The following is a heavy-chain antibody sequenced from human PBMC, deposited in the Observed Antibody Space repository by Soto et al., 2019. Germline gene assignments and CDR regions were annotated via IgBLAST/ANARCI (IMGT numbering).Heavy chain of an antibody. CDR3: ARVERGTATTVVDAFDI. CDR2: MSHSGGT. CDR1: GGFVSSGSYY. V-gene: IGHV4-34*01. J-gene: IGHJ3*02. Sequence: QVQLQQWGAGLLKPSETLSLTCAVYGGFVSSGSYYWSWIRQPPGKGLEWIGEMSHSGGTHFNPPLKNRVTISVDTSKNQFSLKMSSVTAADPALYYCARVERGTATTVVDAFDIWGPGTMVTVSS. D-gene: IGHD1-1*01.